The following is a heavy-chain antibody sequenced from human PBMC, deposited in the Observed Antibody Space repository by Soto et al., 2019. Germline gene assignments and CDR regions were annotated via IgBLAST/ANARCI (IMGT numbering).Heavy chain of an antibody. Sequence: SETLSLTCAVYGGSFSGYYWSWIRQPPGKGLEWIGEINHSGSTNYNPSLKSRVTISVDTSKNQFSLKLSSVTAADTAVYYCARVKWGCSGGSCYPLTHYYYYMDVWGKGTTVTVSS. D-gene: IGHD2-15*01. J-gene: IGHJ6*03. CDR2: INHSGST. V-gene: IGHV4-34*01. CDR3: ARVKWGCSGGSCYPLTHYYYYMDV. CDR1: GGSFSGYY.